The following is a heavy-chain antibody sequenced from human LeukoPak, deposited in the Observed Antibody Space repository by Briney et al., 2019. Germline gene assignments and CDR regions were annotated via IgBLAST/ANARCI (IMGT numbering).Heavy chain of an antibody. Sequence: GGSLRLSCAASGFTFSSYAMSWVRQAPGKGLEWVSGISCSGGSTYYADSVKGRFTISRDNSKNTLYLQMNSLRAEDTAVYYCAKDLGYCTNGVCYNHFDYWGQGTLVTVSS. CDR2: ISCSGGST. CDR3: AKDLGYCTNGVCYNHFDY. V-gene: IGHV3-23*01. D-gene: IGHD2-8*01. CDR1: GFTFSSYA. J-gene: IGHJ4*02.